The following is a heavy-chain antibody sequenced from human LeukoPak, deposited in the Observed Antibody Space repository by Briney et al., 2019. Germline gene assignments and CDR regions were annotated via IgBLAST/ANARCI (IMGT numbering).Heavy chain of an antibody. V-gene: IGHV3-48*02. J-gene: IGHJ3*02. D-gene: IGHD3-22*01. CDR3: ARDGDSSGYYAAFDI. Sequence: GGSLRLSCAASGFTFSSYSMNWVRQPPGKGLESLSYISSSSSIIYYADSVKGRFTISRDNAKNSLYLQMNSLRDEDTAVYYCARDGDSSGYYAAFDIWGQGTMVTVSS. CDR2: ISSSSSII. CDR1: GFTFSSYS.